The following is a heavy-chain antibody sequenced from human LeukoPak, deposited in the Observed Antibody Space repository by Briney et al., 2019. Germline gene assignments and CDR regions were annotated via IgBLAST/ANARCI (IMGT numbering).Heavy chain of an antibody. Sequence: SETLSLTRTVSGGSISSYYWSWIRQPPGKGLEWIGYIYYSGSTNYNPSLKSRVTISVDTSKNQFSLKLSSVTAADTAVYYCARHPSSYYDSSGYPWYFDLWGRGTLVTVSS. CDR3: ARHPSSYYDSSGYPWYFDL. CDR2: IYYSGST. V-gene: IGHV4-59*08. D-gene: IGHD3-22*01. J-gene: IGHJ2*01. CDR1: GGSISSYY.